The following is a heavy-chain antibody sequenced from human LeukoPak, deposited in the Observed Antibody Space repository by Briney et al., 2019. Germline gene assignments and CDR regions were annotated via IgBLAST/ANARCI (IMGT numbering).Heavy chain of an antibody. CDR2: IKQDGSEK. CDR1: GFTFSSYW. Sequence: PGGSLRLSCAASGFTFSSYWMSWVRQAPGKGLEWVANIKQDGSEKYYVDSVKGRFTISRDNAKNSLYLQMNSLRAEDTAVYYCARDGITMVRGNWFDPWGQGTLVTVSS. V-gene: IGHV3-7*01. J-gene: IGHJ5*02. CDR3: ARDGITMVRGNWFDP. D-gene: IGHD3-10*01.